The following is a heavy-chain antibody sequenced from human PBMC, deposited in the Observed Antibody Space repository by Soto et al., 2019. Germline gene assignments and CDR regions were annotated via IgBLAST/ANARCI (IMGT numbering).Heavy chain of an antibody. J-gene: IGHJ6*02. Sequence: ASVKVSCKASGYTFTRYTMYWVRQAPGQRLECLGGINAGNDIVKYSQKFQGRVTITSDTSASTAYMELSSLRPEDTAVYYCARQEQRWRYSYYGTDVWGQGTTVTVSS. D-gene: IGHD6-25*01. CDR3: ARQEQRWRYSYYGTDV. CDR2: INAGNDIV. V-gene: IGHV1-3*01. CDR1: GYTFTRYT.